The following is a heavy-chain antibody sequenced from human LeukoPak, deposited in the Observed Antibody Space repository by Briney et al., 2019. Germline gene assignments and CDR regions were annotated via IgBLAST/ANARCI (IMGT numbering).Heavy chain of an antibody. J-gene: IGHJ4*02. V-gene: IGHV3-30-3*01. D-gene: IGHD4-11*01. CDR3: ARGKKPTVTTPGAY. Sequence: PGGSLRLSCAASGFTFSSYAMHWVRQAPGKGLEWVAVISYDGSNKYYADSVKGRFTISRDNSKNTLYLQMNSLRAEDTAVYDCARGKKPTVTTPGAYWGQGTLVTVSS. CDR1: GFTFSSYA. CDR2: ISYDGSNK.